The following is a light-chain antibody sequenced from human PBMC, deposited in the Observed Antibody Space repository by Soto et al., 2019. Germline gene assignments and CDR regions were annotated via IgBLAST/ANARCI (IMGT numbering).Light chain of an antibody. V-gene: IGKV3-11*01. CDR2: DAS. CDR3: QQRSNWSLT. J-gene: IGKJ4*01. CDR1: QSVSSY. Sequence: EIVLTQSPATLSLSPGERATLSCRASQSVSSYLAWYQQKPGQAPRLLIYDASNRATGIPARFSGSGSKTDFTLTISSLEPEDFAVYYCQQRSNWSLTFGGGTKVEL.